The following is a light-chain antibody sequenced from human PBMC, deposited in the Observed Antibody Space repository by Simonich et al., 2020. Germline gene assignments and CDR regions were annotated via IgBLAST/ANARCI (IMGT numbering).Light chain of an antibody. V-gene: IGLV2-8*01. CDR1: SSDVGGYNY. CDR3: SSYAGSNNWV. CDR2: EVS. J-gene: IGLJ3*02. Sequence: QSALTQPPSASGSPGQSVTISCTGTSSDVGGYNYVSWYQQHPGKAPKVMIYEVSMRPSGVPDRFSGSKSGNTASLTVSGLQAEDEADYYCSSYAGSNNWVFGGGTKLTVL.